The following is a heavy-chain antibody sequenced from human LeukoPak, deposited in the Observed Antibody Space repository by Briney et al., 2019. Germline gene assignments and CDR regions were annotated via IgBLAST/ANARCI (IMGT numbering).Heavy chain of an antibody. Sequence: SETLSLICTVSGGSMSSYYWTWIRQSPGKELEWIGYIYYSGTTNYNPSLESRVTISLDTSRKQFSLKLSSVTAADTAVYYCARDGNYYDSNGMDVWGQGTTVIVSS. V-gene: IGHV4-59*01. CDR1: GGSMSSYY. D-gene: IGHD3-22*01. J-gene: IGHJ6*02. CDR2: IYYSGTT. CDR3: ARDGNYYDSNGMDV.